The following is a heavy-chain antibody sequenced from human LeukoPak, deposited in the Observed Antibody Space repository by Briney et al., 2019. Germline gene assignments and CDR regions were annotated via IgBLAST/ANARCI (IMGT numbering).Heavy chain of an antibody. CDR1: GFTFSSYG. V-gene: IGHV3-33*01. CDR2: IWYDGCNK. D-gene: IGHD6-19*01. CDR3: ATMGSSGWLPSYYYYYYMDV. Sequence: GGSLRLSCAASGFTFSSYGMHWVRQAPGKGLEWVAVIWYDGCNKYYADSVKGLFTISRDNSKNTLYLQMDSLRAEDTAVYYCATMGSSGWLPSYYYYYYMDVWGKGTTVTVSS. J-gene: IGHJ6*03.